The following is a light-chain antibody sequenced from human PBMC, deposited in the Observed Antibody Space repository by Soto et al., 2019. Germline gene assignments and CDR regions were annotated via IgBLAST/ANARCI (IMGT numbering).Light chain of an antibody. Sequence: DLQMTQSPSTLSASVGDRVTISCRASQSISSWLAWFQQKPGKAPKLLIYKASSLESGVPSRFSGSGSGTEFTLTISSLQPEDFATYYCQQYTSYSTFGQGTKVEIK. J-gene: IGKJ1*01. CDR2: KAS. CDR3: QQYTSYST. V-gene: IGKV1-5*03. CDR1: QSISSW.